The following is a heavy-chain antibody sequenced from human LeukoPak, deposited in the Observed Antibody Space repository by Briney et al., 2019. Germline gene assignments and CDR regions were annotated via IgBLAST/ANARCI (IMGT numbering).Heavy chain of an antibody. J-gene: IGHJ6*02. CDR1: GYTFTGYY. CDR3: ARDIVVVAAGVYGMDV. D-gene: IGHD2-15*01. Sequence: ASVKVSCKASGYTFTGYYMHWVRQAPGQGPEWMGWIKVNSGATNYAQKFQSRVTMTRDTSITTVYMELSSLRSDDTAVYYCARDIVVVAAGVYGMDVWGQGTTITVSS. V-gene: IGHV1-2*02. CDR2: IKVNSGAT.